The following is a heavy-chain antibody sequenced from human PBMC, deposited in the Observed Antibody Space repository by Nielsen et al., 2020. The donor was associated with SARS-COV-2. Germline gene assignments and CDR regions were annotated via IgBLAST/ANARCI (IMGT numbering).Heavy chain of an antibody. CDR1: GGSVSSGSYY. J-gene: IGHJ6*03. V-gene: IGHV4-61*01. D-gene: IGHD1-7*01. CDR2: IYYSGST. Sequence: SETLSLTCTVSGGSVSSGSYYWSWIRQPPGKGLEWIGYIYYSGSTNYNPSLKSRVTISVDTSKNQFSLKLSSMTAADTAVYYCARANSNNYYYYYMDVWGKGTTVTVSS. CDR3: ARANSNNYYYYYMDV.